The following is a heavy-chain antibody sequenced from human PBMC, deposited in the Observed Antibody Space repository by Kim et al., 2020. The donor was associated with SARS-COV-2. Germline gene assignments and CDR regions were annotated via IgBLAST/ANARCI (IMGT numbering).Heavy chain of an antibody. CDR3: ARDLDYYGMDV. Sequence: GGSLRLSCAASGVTVSSNYMSWVRQAPGKGLEWVSFIYSGGSTYYADSVKGRFTISRDNSKNTLYLQMNSLRAEDTAFYYCARDLDYYGMDVWGQGTTVTVSS. V-gene: IGHV3-53*01. J-gene: IGHJ6*02. CDR2: IYSGGST. CDR1: GVTVSSNY.